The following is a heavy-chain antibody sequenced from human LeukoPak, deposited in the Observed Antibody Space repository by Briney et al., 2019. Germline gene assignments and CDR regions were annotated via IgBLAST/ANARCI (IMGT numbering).Heavy chain of an antibody. V-gene: IGHV4-34*01. J-gene: IGHJ5*02. D-gene: IGHD2-2*01. CDR2: INHSGST. Sequence: PSETLSLTCAVYGGSFSGYYWSWIRQPPGKGLGWIGEINHSGSTNYNPSLKSRVTISVDTSKNQFSLKLSSVTAADTAVYYCARGICSSTSCYFLNWFDPWGQGTLVTVSS. CDR1: GGSFSGYY. CDR3: ARGICSSTSCYFLNWFDP.